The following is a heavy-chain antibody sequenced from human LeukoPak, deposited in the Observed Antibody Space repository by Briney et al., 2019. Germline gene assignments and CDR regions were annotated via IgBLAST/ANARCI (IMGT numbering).Heavy chain of an antibody. CDR1: GYTFTSYG. V-gene: IGHV1-18*01. J-gene: IGHJ6*02. CDR2: ISAYNGNT. Sequence: GGSVNVSCLASGYTFTSYGISWVRQAPGQGLEWMGCISAYNGNTYYVHRLQGGVTMTTDTSTSTADMDMKSLRSDDTAVYYCARDLEGGRGWYPYPIVLYYGMDVWGQGTTVTVSS. D-gene: IGHD6-19*01. CDR3: ARDLEGGRGWYPYPIVLYYGMDV.